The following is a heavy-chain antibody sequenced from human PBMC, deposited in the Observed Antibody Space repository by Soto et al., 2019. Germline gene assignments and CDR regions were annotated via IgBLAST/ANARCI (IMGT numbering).Heavy chain of an antibody. D-gene: IGHD3-16*01. Sequence: GGSLRLSCVVSAFTSRNYAIHWIRQAPGKGLEWVSGFDFNSGRTGYADSVKGRFTISRDNAKNSLSLEMKSLRVEDTALYYCTKDLVPGGADVWGQGTTVTVYS. V-gene: IGHV3-9*02. J-gene: IGHJ6*02. CDR1: AFTSRNYA. CDR3: TKDLVPGGADV. CDR2: FDFNSGRT.